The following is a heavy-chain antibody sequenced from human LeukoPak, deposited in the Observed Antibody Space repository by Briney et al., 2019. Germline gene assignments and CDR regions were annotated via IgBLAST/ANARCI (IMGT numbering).Heavy chain of an antibody. CDR2: ISGSGGST. J-gene: IGHJ5*02. CDR3: AKDHHSSSWFNWFDP. D-gene: IGHD6-13*01. CDR1: GFTFSSYA. V-gene: IGHV3-23*01. Sequence: GGSLRLSCAASGFTFSSYAMSWVRQAPGKGLEWVSAISGSGGSTYYADSVKGRFTISRDNSKNTLYLQMNSLRAEDTAVHYCAKDHHSSSWFNWFDPWGQGTLVTVSS.